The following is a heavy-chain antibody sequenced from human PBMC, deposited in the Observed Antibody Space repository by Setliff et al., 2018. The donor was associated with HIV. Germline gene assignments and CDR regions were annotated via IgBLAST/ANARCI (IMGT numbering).Heavy chain of an antibody. Sequence: GGSLRLSCAASGFTLSSYGMHWVRQAPGKGLEWISFIGGHGSIIHYADSVKGRFTISRDNAKNSVYLQMHSLRVEDTAVYYCAAVPWGHSSLIIDHWGQGTPVTVSS. CDR2: IGGHGSII. D-gene: IGHD3-16*01. J-gene: IGHJ4*02. V-gene: IGHV3-48*04. CDR3: AAVPWGHSSLIIDH. CDR1: GFTLSSYG.